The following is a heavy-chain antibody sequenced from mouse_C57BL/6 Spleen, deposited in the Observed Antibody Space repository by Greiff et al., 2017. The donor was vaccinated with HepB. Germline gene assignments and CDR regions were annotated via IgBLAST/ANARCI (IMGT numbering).Heavy chain of an antibody. CDR2: IDPSDSYT. CDR1: GYTFTSYW. D-gene: IGHD2-5*01. Sequence: VQLQQPGAELVKPGASVKLSCKASGYTFTSYWMQWVKQRPGQGLEWIGEIDPSDSYTNYNQKLKGKATLTVDTSSSTAYMQLSSLTSEDSAVYYCARGEYSNLFAYWGQGTLVTVSA. V-gene: IGHV1-50*01. J-gene: IGHJ3*01. CDR3: ARGEYSNLFAY.